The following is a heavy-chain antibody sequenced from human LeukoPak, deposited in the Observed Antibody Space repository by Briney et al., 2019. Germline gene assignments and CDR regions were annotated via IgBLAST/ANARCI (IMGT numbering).Heavy chain of an antibody. D-gene: IGHD3-10*01. CDR2: INSDGSST. Sequence: GGSLRLSCAASGFTFSSYWMHWVRQAPGKGLVWVSRINSDGSSTSYADSVKGRFTISRDNAKNSLYLQMNSLRAEDTAVYYCARVLMVRGAGYYYYMDVWGKGTTVTVSS. J-gene: IGHJ6*03. CDR3: ARVLMVRGAGYYYYMDV. CDR1: GFTFSSYW. V-gene: IGHV3-74*01.